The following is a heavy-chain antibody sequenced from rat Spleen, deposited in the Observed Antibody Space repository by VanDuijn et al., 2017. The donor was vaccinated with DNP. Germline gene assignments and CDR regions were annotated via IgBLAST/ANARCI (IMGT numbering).Heavy chain of an antibody. CDR2: INKDGSTM. J-gene: IGHJ3*01. CDR3: ARLGWHGWFAY. V-gene: IGHV4-2*01. D-gene: IGHD1-11*01. Sequence: EVKLVESGGGLVQPGRSLKLSCAASGFNLNDYWMGWVRQAPGKGLEWIGEINKDGSTMNYTPSLKYKFTISRDNAQNTLYLQMSKLGSEDTAIYYCARLGWHGWFAYWGQGTLVTVSS. CDR1: GFNLNDYW.